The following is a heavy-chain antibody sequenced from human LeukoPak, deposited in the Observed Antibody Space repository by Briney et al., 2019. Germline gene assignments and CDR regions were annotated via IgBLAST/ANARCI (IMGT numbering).Heavy chain of an antibody. Sequence: ASVKVSCKASGYTFTNHYMHWVRQAPGQGLEWMGWINPNSGGTNYAQKFQGRVTMTRDTSISTAYMELSRLRSDDTAVYYCARDAYGVVGIDYWGQGTLVTVSS. CDR3: ARDAYGVVGIDY. CDR1: GYTFTNHY. CDR2: INPNSGGT. D-gene: IGHD3-3*01. V-gene: IGHV1-2*02. J-gene: IGHJ4*02.